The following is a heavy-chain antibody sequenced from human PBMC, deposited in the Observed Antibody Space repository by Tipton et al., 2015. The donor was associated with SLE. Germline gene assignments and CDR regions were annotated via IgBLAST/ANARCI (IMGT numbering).Heavy chain of an antibody. CDR3: ARVGHFHWNDIHFRVLRGRIDS. V-gene: IGHV4-59*08. Sequence: TLSLTCTVSGGSISSCYWSWIRQPPGKGLEWIGYIYYSGSTNYSPSLKSRVTISVDTSKNQFSLKLSSVTAADTAVYYCARVGHFHWNDIHFRVLRGRIDSWGQGTLVTVSP. J-gene: IGHJ4*02. D-gene: IGHD1-1*01. CDR1: GGSISSCY. CDR2: IYYSGST.